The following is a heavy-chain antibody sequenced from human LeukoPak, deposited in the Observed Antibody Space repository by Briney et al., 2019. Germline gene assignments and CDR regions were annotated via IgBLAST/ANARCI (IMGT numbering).Heavy chain of an antibody. V-gene: IGHV3-30*02. J-gene: IGHJ6*03. CDR2: IGYGGNNR. CDR3: AKDTKNYHDATGSDEDPYYYMDV. D-gene: IGHD3-22*01. Sequence: GGSLRLSCAASVFTFSRYGIHCVRQAPGKGGEWGTFIGYGGNNRYYADSLKGRLTIYRDNSKNTVYLQMDSLRAEDTDVYYCAKDTKNYHDATGSDEDPYYYMDVWGKGTTVIVSS. CDR1: VFTFSRYG.